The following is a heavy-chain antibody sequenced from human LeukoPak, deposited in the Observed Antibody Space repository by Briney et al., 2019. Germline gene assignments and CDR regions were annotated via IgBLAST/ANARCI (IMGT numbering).Heavy chain of an antibody. D-gene: IGHD4-23*01. J-gene: IGHJ5*01. CDR1: GFTFSSYS. CDR3: ARDNGGFDS. CDR2: ISSSSNPK. V-gene: IGHV3-48*01. Sequence: GGSLRLSCAASGFTFSSYSMNWVRQAPGMGLEWISYISSSSNPKYYAGSVKGRFTISRDNARNSLYLQMNSLRAEDTAVYYCARDNGGFDSWGQGTLVTVSS.